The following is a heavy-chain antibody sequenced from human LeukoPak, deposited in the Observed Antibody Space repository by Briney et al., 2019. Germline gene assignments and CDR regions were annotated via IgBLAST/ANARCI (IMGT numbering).Heavy chain of an antibody. CDR2: INHSGST. Sequence: PSETLSLTCAVYGGSLSGYYWSWIRQPPGRGLEWIGEINHSGSTNYNPSLKSRVTISVDTSKNQFSLKLSSVTAADTAVYYCAQDSSGDAFDIWGQGTMVTVSS. CDR3: AQDSSGDAFDI. J-gene: IGHJ3*02. D-gene: IGHD3-22*01. V-gene: IGHV4-34*01. CDR1: GGSLSGYY.